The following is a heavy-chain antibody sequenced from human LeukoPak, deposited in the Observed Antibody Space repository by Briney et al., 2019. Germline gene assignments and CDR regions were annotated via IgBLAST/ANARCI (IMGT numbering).Heavy chain of an antibody. CDR1: GGSISSGGYS. D-gene: IGHD3-22*01. Sequence: SQTLSLTCAVSGGSISSGGYSWSWIRQPPGKGLEWIGYIYHSGSTYYNPSLKSRVTIPVDRSKNQFSLKLSSVTAADTAVYYCARDDSSGSGWFDPWGQGTLVTVSS. V-gene: IGHV4-30-2*01. J-gene: IGHJ5*02. CDR3: ARDDSSGSGWFDP. CDR2: IYHSGST.